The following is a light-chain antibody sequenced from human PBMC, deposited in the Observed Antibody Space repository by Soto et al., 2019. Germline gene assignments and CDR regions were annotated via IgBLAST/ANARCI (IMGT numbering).Light chain of an antibody. V-gene: IGKV3-11*01. CDR3: HQRQSWPRT. J-gene: IGKJ1*01. Sequence: EIVLTQSPATLSSFPGDRVTLSCRASQAVNTRLAWYQHRPGQAPRLLIYLASNRAAGVPARFSGSGSGTDFTLTISDVEPEDSAVYYCHQRQSWPRTFGQGTTVDI. CDR2: LAS. CDR1: QAVNTR.